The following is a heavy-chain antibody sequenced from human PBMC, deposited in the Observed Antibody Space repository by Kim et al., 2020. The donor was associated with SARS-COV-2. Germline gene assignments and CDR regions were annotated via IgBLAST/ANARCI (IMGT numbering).Heavy chain of an antibody. CDR2: ISGTSSYI. V-gene: IGHV3-21*01. J-gene: IGHJ4*02. CDR3: ARETLSQWFVDLMYCFDS. Sequence: GGSLRLSCAASGFIFSNYTMNWVRQAPGKGLEWVSSISGTSSYIYYADSLKGRFTISRDNAKNSLYLQLNSLRAEDTAVYYCARETLSQWFVDLMYCFDSGGQATLVTVSA. CDR1: GFIFSNYT. D-gene: IGHD3-10*01.